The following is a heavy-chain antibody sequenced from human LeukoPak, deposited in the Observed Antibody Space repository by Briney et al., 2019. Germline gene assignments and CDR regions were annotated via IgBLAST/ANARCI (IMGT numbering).Heavy chain of an antibody. J-gene: IGHJ6*03. CDR1: GFTFDDYT. Sequence: GGSLRLSCAASGFTFDDYTMHWVRQAPGKGLEWVSLISWDGGSTYYADSVKGRFTISRDNSKNSLYLRMNSLRTEDTALYYCARAIYSYGPQWYMDVWGKGTTVTVSS. CDR2: ISWDGGST. CDR3: ARAIYSYGPQWYMDV. D-gene: IGHD5-18*01. V-gene: IGHV3-43*01.